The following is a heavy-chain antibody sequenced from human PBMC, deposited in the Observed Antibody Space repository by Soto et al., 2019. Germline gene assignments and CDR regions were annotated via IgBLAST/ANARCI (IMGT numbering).Heavy chain of an antibody. CDR3: ARERCSGGSCYSGSYY. CDR2: ISYDGSNK. CDR1: GFTFSSYA. Sequence: GGSLRLSCAASGFTFSSYAMHWVRQAPGKGLEWVAVISYDGSNKYYADSVKGRFTISRDNSKNTLYLQMNSLRAEDTAVYYCARERCSGGSCYSGSYYWGQGTAVTVSS. V-gene: IGHV3-30-3*01. D-gene: IGHD2-15*01. J-gene: IGHJ4*02.